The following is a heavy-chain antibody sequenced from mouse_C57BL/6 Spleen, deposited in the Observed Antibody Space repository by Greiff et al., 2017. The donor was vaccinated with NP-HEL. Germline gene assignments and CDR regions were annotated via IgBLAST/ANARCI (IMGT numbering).Heavy chain of an antibody. J-gene: IGHJ3*01. CDR3: ARGSLSYYGNPAWFAY. CDR2: IYPGSGST. D-gene: IGHD2-10*01. CDR1: GYTFTSYW. V-gene: IGHV1-55*01. Sequence: VQLQQPGAELVKPGASVKMSCKASGYTFTSYWITWVKQRPGQGLEWIGDIYPGSGSTNYNEKFKSKATLTVDTSSSTAYMQLSSLTSEDSAVYYGARGSLSYYGNPAWFAYWGQGTLVTVSA.